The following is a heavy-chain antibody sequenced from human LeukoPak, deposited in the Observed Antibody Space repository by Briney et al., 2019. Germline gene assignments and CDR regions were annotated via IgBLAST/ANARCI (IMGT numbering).Heavy chain of an antibody. CDR3: ARDKGGGDY. D-gene: IGHD3-16*01. V-gene: IGHV4-59*12. J-gene: IGHJ4*02. CDR1: GGSLSSYY. Sequence: PETLSLTCTVSGGSLSSYYWSWIRQPPGKGLEWIGYIYYSGSTNYNPSLKSRVTISVDTSKNQFSLKLSSVTAADTAVYYCARDKGGGDYWGQGTLVTVSS. CDR2: IYYSGST.